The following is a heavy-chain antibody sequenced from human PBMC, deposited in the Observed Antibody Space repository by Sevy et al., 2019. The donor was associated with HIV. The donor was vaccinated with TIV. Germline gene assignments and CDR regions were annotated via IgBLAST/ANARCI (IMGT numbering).Heavy chain of an antibody. CDR1: GFRFSGYA. D-gene: IGHD3-16*01. V-gene: IGHV3-30*04. J-gene: IGHJ4*02. CDR3: ARDGGGDYFDY. Sequence: GGSLRPSCAASGFRFSGYAMHWVRQAPGKGLEWMAVVSNDATKKYHINYVKGRLTISRDNAKNTLYLQMNSLRSEDTAVYYCARDGGGDYFDYWGQGTLVTVSS. CDR2: VSNDATKK.